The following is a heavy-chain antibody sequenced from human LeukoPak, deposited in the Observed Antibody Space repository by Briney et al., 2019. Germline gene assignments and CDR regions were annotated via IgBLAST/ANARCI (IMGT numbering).Heavy chain of an antibody. V-gene: IGHV4-38-2*02. CDR3: ARSRGYCSGGSCYPGAVGS. CDR1: GYSIRSGYY. CDR2: IYHSGST. J-gene: IGHJ5*02. Sequence: SETLSLTCTVSGYSIRSGYYWGWIRQPPGKGLEWIGSIYHSGSTSYNPSLKSRVTISVDTSKNQFSLKLSSVTAADTAVYYCARSRGYCSGGSCYPGAVGSWGQGTLVTVSS. D-gene: IGHD2-15*01.